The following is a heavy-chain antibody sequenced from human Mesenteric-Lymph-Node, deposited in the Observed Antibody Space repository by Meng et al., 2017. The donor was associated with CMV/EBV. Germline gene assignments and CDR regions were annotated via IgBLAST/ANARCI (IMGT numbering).Heavy chain of an antibody. CDR2: IGTAGDT. V-gene: IGHV3-13*01. CDR1: GFTFSSYD. CDR3: ARAQFDP. J-gene: IGHJ5*02. Sequence: GGSLRLSCAACGFTFSSYDMHWVRQATGKGLEWVSAIGTAGDTYYPGSVKGRFTISRDNAKNTLYLQMNSLRAEDTAVYYCARAQFDPWGQGTLVTVSS.